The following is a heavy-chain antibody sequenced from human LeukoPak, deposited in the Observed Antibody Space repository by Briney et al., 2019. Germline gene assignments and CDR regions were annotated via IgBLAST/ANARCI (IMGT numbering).Heavy chain of an antibody. J-gene: IGHJ5*02. CDR1: GGSISSYY. V-gene: IGHV4-59*12. D-gene: IGHD5-18*01. CDR3: AKGAGGFSYYNWFDP. CDR2: IYYSGST. Sequence: SETLSLTCTVSGGSISSYYWSWIRQPPGKGLEWIGYIYYSGSTNYNPSLKSRVTISVDTSKNRFSLKLASVTAADTAISYCAKGAGGFSYYNWFDPWGQGTLVTVSS.